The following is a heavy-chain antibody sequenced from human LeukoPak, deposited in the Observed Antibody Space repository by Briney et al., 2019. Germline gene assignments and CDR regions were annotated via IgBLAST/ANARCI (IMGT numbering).Heavy chain of an antibody. Sequence: GGSLRLSCVVTGFTLSNYGMHWVRQTPGKGLEWVAVISYDGSNKYYADSVKGRFTISRDNSKNTLYLQMNSLRAEDTAVYYCARDLSSGAFDIWGQGTMVTVSS. CDR1: GFTLSNYG. CDR3: ARDLSSGAFDI. J-gene: IGHJ3*02. CDR2: ISYDGSNK. V-gene: IGHV3-30*12. D-gene: IGHD1-26*01.